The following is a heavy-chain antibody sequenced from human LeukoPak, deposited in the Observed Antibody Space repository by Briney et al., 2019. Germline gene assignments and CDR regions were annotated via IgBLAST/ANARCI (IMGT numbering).Heavy chain of an antibody. V-gene: IGHV4-31*03. CDR2: IYHSGST. CDR3: TRANYYDSTGYLPVIYPSDY. Sequence: SETLSLTCTVSGGSIRSTNYYWSWIRQDPAKGLEWIGYIYHSGSTYYNPALKSRVTISLDTSKNQFSLKLRSVTAADTAVYYCTRANYYDSTGYLPVIYPSDYWGQGTLVTVSS. J-gene: IGHJ4*02. D-gene: IGHD3-22*01. CDR1: GGSIRSTNYY.